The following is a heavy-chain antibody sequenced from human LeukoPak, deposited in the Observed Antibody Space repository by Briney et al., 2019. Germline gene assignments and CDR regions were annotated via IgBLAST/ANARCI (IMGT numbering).Heavy chain of an antibody. CDR2: IYHSGST. V-gene: IGHV4-4*02. CDR1: GGSISSSNW. J-gene: IGHJ5*02. D-gene: IGHD2-21*02. CDR3: ARGELPLLVKYCGGNCPPGWFDP. Sequence: SETLSLTCAVSGGSISSSNWWSWVRQPPGKGLEWIGEIYHSGSTNYNPSLKSRVTISVDKSKNQFSLKLSSVTAADTAVYYCARGELPLLVKYCGGNCPPGWFDPWGQGTLVTVSS.